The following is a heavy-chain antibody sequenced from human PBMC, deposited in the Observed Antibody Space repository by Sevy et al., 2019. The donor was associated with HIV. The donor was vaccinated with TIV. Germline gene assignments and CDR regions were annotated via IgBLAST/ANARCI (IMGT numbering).Heavy chain of an antibody. CDR2: INTFTGDT. J-gene: IGHJ4*02. CDR1: GYTFSTYG. V-gene: IGHV1-18*01. D-gene: IGHD2-15*01. CDR3: ARGYCSGGRCYPGGY. Sequence: ASVKVSCEASGYTFSTYGINWVRQAPGQGLEWMGWINTFTGDTNYLQRLQDRVTMTKDTSTITVYMEPRSLRSDDTAVYYCARGYCSGGRCYPGGYWGQGTLVTVSS.